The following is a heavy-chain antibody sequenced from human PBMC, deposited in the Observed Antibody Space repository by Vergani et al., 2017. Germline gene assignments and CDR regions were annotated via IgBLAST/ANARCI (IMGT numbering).Heavy chain of an antibody. CDR2: INHSGST. Sequence: QVQLQQWGAGLLKPSETLSLTCAAYGGSFSGYYWSWIRQPPGKGLEWIGEINHSGSTNYNPSLKGRVTLSVDTSKNQFSLKLSSVTATDTAVYYCARAVAAWRYFYLWGRGTLVTVSS. CDR1: GGSFSGYY. J-gene: IGHJ2*01. V-gene: IGHV4-34*01. CDR3: ARAVAAWRYFYL. D-gene: IGHD2-15*01.